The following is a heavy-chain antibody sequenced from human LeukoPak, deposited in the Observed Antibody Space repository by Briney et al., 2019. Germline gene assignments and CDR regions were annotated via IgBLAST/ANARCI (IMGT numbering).Heavy chain of an antibody. CDR3: ARHVAGTVYYGMDV. V-gene: IGHV4-59*08. CDR1: GGSISSYY. D-gene: IGHD6-19*01. CDR2: IYYSGTT. J-gene: IGHJ6*02. Sequence: PSETLSLTCTVSGGSISSYYWSWIRQPPGKGLGGIGYIYYSGTTNYNPSLKSRVTISVDTSKNQFSLKLSSVTAADTAVYYSARHVAGTVYYGMDVWGQGTTVTVSS.